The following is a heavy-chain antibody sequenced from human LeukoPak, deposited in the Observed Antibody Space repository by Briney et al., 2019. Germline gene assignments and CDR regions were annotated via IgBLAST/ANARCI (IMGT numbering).Heavy chain of an antibody. J-gene: IGHJ4*02. CDR1: GNSFTSYW. CDR2: IYPGDSDT. D-gene: IGHD6-13*01. CDR3: ARPTSSAAGTVDY. Sequence: GASLMISCKGSGNSFTSYWIGGVRPMRRKGPEWMGIIYPGDSDTRYSPSFQGKVTISADKSISTAYLQWSSLKASDTAMYYCARPTSSAAGTVDYWGQGTLVTVSS. V-gene: IGHV5-51*01.